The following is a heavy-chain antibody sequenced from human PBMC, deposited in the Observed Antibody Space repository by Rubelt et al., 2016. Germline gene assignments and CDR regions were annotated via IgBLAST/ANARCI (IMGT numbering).Heavy chain of an antibody. CDR3: ARDATGWSLDY. CDR2: IEYDGSYT. Sequence: VQLLESGGDLVQPGGSLRLPCAASGFTFSSYAMHWVRQAPGKGLEWVAIIEYDGSYTYYADSVKGRFTISRDDSKNTLYLQMNSLTAEDTAVYYCARDATGWSLDYWGQGTLVTVSS. J-gene: IGHJ4*02. CDR1: GFTFSSYA. D-gene: IGHD6-19*01. V-gene: IGHV3-30*04.